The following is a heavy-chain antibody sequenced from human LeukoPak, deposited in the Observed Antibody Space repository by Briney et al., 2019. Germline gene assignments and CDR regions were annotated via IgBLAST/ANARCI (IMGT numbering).Heavy chain of an antibody. J-gene: IGHJ4*02. D-gene: IGHD3-22*01. V-gene: IGHV3-33*06. CDR2: IWYDGSNK. CDR1: GFTFSSYW. CDR3: AKEAHSGSYFDY. Sequence: GGSLRLSCAASGFTFSSYWMSWVRQAPGKGLEWVAVIWYDGSNKYYADSVKGRFTISRDNSKNTLYLQMNSLRAEDTAVYYCAKEAHSGSYFDYWGQGTLVTVSS.